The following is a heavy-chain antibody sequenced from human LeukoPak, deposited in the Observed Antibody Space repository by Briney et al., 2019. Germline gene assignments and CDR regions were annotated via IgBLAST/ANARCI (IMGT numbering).Heavy chain of an antibody. Sequence: GGSLTLSCAAYGFTVGNYWRTWFRQAPGKGLEGVANIKQDGSEKYYVDSVKGRFTISRDNAKNSLYLQMNSLRAEDTALYYCARGRFGTVGADYWGQGTLVTVSS. CDR1: GFTVGNYW. V-gene: IGHV3-7*01. CDR2: IKQDGSEK. J-gene: IGHJ4*02. D-gene: IGHD1-1*01. CDR3: ARGRFGTVGADY.